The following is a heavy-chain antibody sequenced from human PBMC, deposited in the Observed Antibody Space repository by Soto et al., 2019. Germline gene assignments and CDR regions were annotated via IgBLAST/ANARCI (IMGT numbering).Heavy chain of an antibody. D-gene: IGHD5-18*01. V-gene: IGHV4-59*01. Sequence: SETLALTCTVSGGSISSYYWSWIRQPPGKGLEWIGYIYYSGSTNYNPSLKSRVTISVDTSKNQFSLKLTSVTAADTAVYYCARGDTYFDYWGQGTLVTVS. CDR2: IYYSGST. CDR1: GGSISSYY. J-gene: IGHJ4*02. CDR3: ARGDTYFDY.